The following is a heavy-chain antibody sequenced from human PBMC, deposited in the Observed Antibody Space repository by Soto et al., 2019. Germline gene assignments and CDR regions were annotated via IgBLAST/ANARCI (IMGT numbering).Heavy chain of an antibody. V-gene: IGHV4-59*01. D-gene: IGHD6-19*01. Sequence: SETLSLTCTVSGGSISSYYWSWIRQPPEKGLEWIGYIYYSGSTNYNPSLKSRVTISVDTSKNQFSLKLSSVTAADTAVYYCARGGGQWLDNWFDPWGQGTLVTVSS. CDR3: ARGGGQWLDNWFDP. J-gene: IGHJ5*02. CDR1: GGSISSYY. CDR2: IYYSGST.